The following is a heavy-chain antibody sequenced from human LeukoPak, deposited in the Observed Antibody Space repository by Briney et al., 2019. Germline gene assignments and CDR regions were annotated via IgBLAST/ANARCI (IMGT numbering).Heavy chain of an antibody. Sequence: ASVKVSCKASGYTFTGYYMHWVRQAPGQGLEWIGWMNPNSGGTNYAQKFQGRVTMTEDTSTDTAYMELSSLRSEDTAVYYCATDLFRYNWNFGDYWGQGTLVTVSS. CDR2: MNPNSGGT. V-gene: IGHV1-2*02. CDR3: ATDLFRYNWNFGDY. D-gene: IGHD1-7*01. J-gene: IGHJ4*02. CDR1: GYTFTGYY.